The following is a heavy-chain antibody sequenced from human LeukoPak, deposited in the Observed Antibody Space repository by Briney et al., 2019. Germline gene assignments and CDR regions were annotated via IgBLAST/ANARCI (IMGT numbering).Heavy chain of an antibody. CDR1: GFTFSSYS. V-gene: IGHV3-48*01. D-gene: IGHD6-19*01. J-gene: IGHJ4*02. CDR2: ISSSSSTI. Sequence: GGSLRLSCAASGFTFSSYSMNWVRQAPGKGLEWVSYISSSSSTIYYADSVKGRFTISRDNAKNSLYLQMNSLRAEDTAVYYCSRSTGWYSDYWGQGTLVTVSS. CDR3: SRSTGWYSDY.